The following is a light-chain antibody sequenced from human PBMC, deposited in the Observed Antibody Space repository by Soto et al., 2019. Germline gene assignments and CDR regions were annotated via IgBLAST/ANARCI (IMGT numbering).Light chain of an antibody. J-gene: IGLJ3*02. V-gene: IGLV4-60*02. CDR3: ETWDSNTNWV. Sequence: QLVLTQSSSASASLGSSVKLTCTLSSGHSSNIIAWHQQQPGKAPRYLMKLEGSGSYNKGSGVPDRFSGSSSGADRYLTISNLQFEDEADYYCETWDSNTNWVLGGGTKLTVL. CDR1: SGHSSNI. CDR2: LEGSGSY.